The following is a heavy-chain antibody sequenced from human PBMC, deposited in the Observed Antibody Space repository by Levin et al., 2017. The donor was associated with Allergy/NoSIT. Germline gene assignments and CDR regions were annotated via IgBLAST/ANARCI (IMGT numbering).Heavy chain of an antibody. CDR2: IYYSGST. CDR3: ARVRIAVTGNRVFYYGMDV. J-gene: IGHJ6*02. V-gene: IGHV4-59*08. D-gene: IGHD6-19*01. Sequence: MPSETLSLTCTVSGGSISSYYWSWIRQPPGKGLEWIGYIYYSGSTNYNPSLKSRVTISVDTSKNQFSLKLSSVTAADTAVYYCARVRIAVTGNRVFYYGMDVWGQGTTVTVSS. CDR1: GGSISSYY.